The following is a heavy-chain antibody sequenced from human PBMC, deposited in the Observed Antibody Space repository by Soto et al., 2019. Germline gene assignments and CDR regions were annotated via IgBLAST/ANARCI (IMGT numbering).Heavy chain of an antibody. V-gene: IGHV3-33*01. CDR3: ARDQNNYYDSSGYYPY. CDR1: GFTFSSYG. CDR2: IWYDGSNK. Sequence: QVQLVESGGGVVQPGRSLRLSCAASGFTFSSYGMHWVRQAPGKGLEWVAVIWYDGSNKYYADSVKGRFTISRDNSKNTLYLQMNSLRAEDTAVYYCARDQNNYYDSSGYYPYWGQGTLVTVSS. J-gene: IGHJ4*02. D-gene: IGHD3-22*01.